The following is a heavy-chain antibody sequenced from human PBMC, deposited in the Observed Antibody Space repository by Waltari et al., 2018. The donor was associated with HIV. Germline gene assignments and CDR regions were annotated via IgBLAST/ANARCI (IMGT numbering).Heavy chain of an antibody. V-gene: IGHV4-59*01. D-gene: IGHD2-15*01. CDR3: ARVSSGGGGGNRYFDY. CDR2: IYYIGST. CDR1: GGSISSTY. Sequence: QVQLQESGPGLVKPSETVSPTCTVSGGSISSTYWTWIRQPQGKGLEWIGYIYYIGSTNYNPSLKSRVTISVDTSKNQFSLKLSSVTAADTAVYYCARVSSGGGGGNRYFDYWGQGALVTVSS. J-gene: IGHJ4*02.